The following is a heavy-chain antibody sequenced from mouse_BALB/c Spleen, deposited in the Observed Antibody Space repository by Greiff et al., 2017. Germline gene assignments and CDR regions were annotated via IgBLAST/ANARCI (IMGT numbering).Heavy chain of an antibody. CDR1: GYTFSSYW. V-gene: IGHV1-9*01. J-gene: IGHJ1*01. CDR2: ILPGSGST. Sequence: QVQLKQSGAELMKPGASVKISCKATGYTFSSYWIEWVKQRPGHGLEWIGEILPGSGSTNYNEKFKGKATFTADTSSNTAYMQLSSLTSEDSAVYYCAISRAMRYFDVWGAGTTVTVSS. D-gene: IGHD3-1*01. CDR3: AISRAMRYFDV.